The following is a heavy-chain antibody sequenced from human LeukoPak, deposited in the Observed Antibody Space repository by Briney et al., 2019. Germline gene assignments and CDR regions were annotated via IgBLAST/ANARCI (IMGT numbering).Heavy chain of an antibody. D-gene: IGHD6-19*01. CDR1: GFTYSSHW. V-gene: IGHV3-7*01. CDR2: IKEDGSQK. J-gene: IGHJ4*02. CDR3: ARDGGWGWDY. Sequence: PGGSLRLSCAASGFTYSSHWVSWVRQAPGKGLEWVGNIKEDGSQKYYAGSVKGRFTISRDNAKNSLYLQMNSLRVEDTAAYYCARDGGWGWDYWGQGTLVTVSS.